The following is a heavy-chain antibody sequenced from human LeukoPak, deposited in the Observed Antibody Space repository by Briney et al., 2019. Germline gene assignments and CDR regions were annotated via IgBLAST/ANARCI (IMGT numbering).Heavy chain of an antibody. CDR1: GFTFDDYA. J-gene: IGHJ4*02. D-gene: IGHD5-18*01. CDR2: ISWNSGSI. CDR3: AKGGYSYGADVDY. V-gene: IGHV3-9*01. Sequence: GRSLRLSCAASGFTFDDYAMHWVRQAPGKGLEWVSGISWNSGSIGYADSVKGRFTISRDNAKNSLYLQMNSLRAEDTALYYCAKGGYSYGADVDYWGRGTLVTVSS.